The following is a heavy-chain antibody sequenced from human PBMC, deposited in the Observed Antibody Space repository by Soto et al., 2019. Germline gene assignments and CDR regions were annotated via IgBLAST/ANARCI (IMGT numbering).Heavy chain of an antibody. CDR3: ARGSAIPEGAFDI. CDR1: GYTFTSHY. V-gene: IGHV1-46*01. J-gene: IGHJ3*02. Sequence: GASVKVSWKASGYTFTSHYIHWVRQAPGQGLEWMGVIHPNGSPTVYAQNLQGRLTMTTDTSTSTAYMELTSLRSEDTAVYYCARGSAIPEGAFDIWGQGTMVTVSS. CDR2: IHPNGSPT. D-gene: IGHD2-21*01.